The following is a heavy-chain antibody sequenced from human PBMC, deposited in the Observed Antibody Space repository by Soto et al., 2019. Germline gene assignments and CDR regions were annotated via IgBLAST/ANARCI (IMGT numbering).Heavy chain of an antibody. V-gene: IGHV3-23*01. D-gene: IGHD3-22*01. CDR3: AKPRNYYDSSGYPAPFDY. Sequence: PGGSLRLSCAASGFTFSSDAMSWVRQAPGKGLEWVSAISGSGGSTYYADSVKGRFTISRDNSKNTLYLQMNSLRAEDTAVYYCAKPRNYYDSSGYPAPFDYWGQGTLVTVSS. J-gene: IGHJ4*02. CDR1: GFTFSSDA. CDR2: ISGSGGST.